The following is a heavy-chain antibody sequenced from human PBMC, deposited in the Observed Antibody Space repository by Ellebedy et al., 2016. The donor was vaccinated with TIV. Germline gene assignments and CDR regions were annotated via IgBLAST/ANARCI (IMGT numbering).Heavy chain of an antibody. CDR2: VYYSGSP. Sequence: MPSETLSLTCTVSGGSTSTYYWTWIRQTPGKGLEWIGNVYYSGSPNYNPSLKSRVTISLDTSKKQFSLKLDSVTAADPAVYYCARGFLSKWLDPWGRGTLVTVSS. J-gene: IGHJ5*02. CDR3: ARGFLSKWLDP. CDR1: GGSTSTYY. V-gene: IGHV4-59*01.